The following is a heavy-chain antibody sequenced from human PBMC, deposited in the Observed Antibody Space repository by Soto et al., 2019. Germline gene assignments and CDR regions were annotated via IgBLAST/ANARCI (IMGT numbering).Heavy chain of an antibody. V-gene: IGHV3-30-3*01. J-gene: IGHJ6*02. Sequence: QVQLVESGGGVVQPGRSLRLSCAASGFTLRSYAMHWGRQAPGKGLEWVALISYDGSKEYYADSVKGRFTISRDNSKNTLYLQMNSLRAEDTAVYYCAREGDGRPARDYYYGMDVWGQGTTVIVSS. CDR2: ISYDGSKE. CDR1: GFTLRSYA. D-gene: IGHD1-26*01. CDR3: AREGDGRPARDYYYGMDV.